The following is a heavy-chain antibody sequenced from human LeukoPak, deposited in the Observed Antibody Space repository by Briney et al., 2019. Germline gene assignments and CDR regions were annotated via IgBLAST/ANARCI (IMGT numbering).Heavy chain of an antibody. CDR3: VADPINFDF. J-gene: IGHJ4*02. CDR1: GGSLSSGSYY. CDR2: IYTSGST. V-gene: IGHV4-61*02. Sequence: SETLSLTCTVSGGSLSSGSYYWSWIRQPAGKGLEWIGRIYTSGSTNYNPSLKSRVTISVDTSKNQFSLKLSSVTAADTAVYYCVADPINFDFWGQGTLVTVSS.